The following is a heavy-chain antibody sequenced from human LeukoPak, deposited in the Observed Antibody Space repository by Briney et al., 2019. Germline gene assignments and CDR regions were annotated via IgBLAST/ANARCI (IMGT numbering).Heavy chain of an antibody. D-gene: IGHD3-10*01. CDR2: INPNSGGT. V-gene: IGHV1-2*02. CDR3: ARGYYGWGSQRTGDY. CDR1: GYTFTGYY. Sequence: ASVKVSCKASGYTFTGYYMHWVRQAPGQGLEWMGWINPNSGGTNYAQKFQGRVTMTRDTSISTAYMELSRLRSDDTAVYYCARGYYGWGSQRTGDYWGQGTLVTAPS. J-gene: IGHJ4*02.